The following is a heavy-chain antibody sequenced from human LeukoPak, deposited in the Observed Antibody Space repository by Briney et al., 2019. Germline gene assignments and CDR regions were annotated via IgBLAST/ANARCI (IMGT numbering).Heavy chain of an antibody. CDR3: AKDPNFYYCMDV. CDR2: ISGRRDST. Sequence: GGSLRLSCAASELTFGNAWMSWVRQAPGKGLEWVSTISGRRDSTSYADSVKGRFTISRDNSKNTLYLQMNSLRAEDTAVYYCAKDPNFYYCMDVWGKGTTVTISS. CDR1: ELTFGNAW. V-gene: IGHV3-23*01. J-gene: IGHJ6*03.